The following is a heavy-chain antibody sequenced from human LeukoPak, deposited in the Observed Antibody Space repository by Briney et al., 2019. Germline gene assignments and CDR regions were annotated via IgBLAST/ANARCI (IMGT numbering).Heavy chain of an antibody. CDR2: INHSGST. V-gene: IGHV4-34*01. J-gene: IGHJ4*02. CDR3: ARGSIVATIVPFDC. CDR1: GGSFSGYY. Sequence: SETLSLTCAVYGGSFSGYYWSWIRQPPGKGLEWIGEINHSGSTNYNPSLKSRVTISVDTSKNQFSLKLSSVTAADTAVYYCARGSIVATIVPFDCWGQGTLVTVSS. D-gene: IGHD5-12*01.